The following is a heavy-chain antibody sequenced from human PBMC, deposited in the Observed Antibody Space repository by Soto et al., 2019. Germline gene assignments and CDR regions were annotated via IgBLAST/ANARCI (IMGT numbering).Heavy chain of an antibody. V-gene: IGHV3-23*01. J-gene: IGHJ4*02. CDR1: GFTFSSYA. Sequence: LRLSCAASGFTFSSYAMSWVRQAPGKGLEWVSVISGSGGSTYYADSVKGRFTISRDNSKNTVYVQMNSLRAEDTAVYYCAKTYYYDSSGHYCDYWGQGTLVTVSS. CDR2: ISGSGGST. CDR3: AKTYYYDSSGHYCDY. D-gene: IGHD3-22*01.